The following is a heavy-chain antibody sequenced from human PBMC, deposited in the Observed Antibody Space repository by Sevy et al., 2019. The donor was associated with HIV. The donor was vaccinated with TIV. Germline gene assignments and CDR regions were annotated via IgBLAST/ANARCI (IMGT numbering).Heavy chain of an antibody. CDR2: LNGDGSDI. CDR1: GFTFSNYY. D-gene: IGHD6-6*01. V-gene: IGHV3-74*01. Sequence: GESLKISCAASGFTFSNYYMNWVRQGPGKGLVWVARLNGDGSDINYADSVRGRFTISRDNTKNTLYLQMSSLRGEDTAVYYCFVRIRDSSEIDYWGQGTLVTVS. J-gene: IGHJ4*02. CDR3: FVRIRDSSEIDY.